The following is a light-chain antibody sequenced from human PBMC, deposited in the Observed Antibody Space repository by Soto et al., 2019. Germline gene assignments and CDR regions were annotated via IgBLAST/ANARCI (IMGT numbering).Light chain of an antibody. CDR3: QSYDSSLSGYV. Sequence: QSVLTQPPSVSEAPGQRVTISCTGSSSNMGAGYAAHWYQQVPGTAPKPLIYENNNRPSGVPDRFSGSKSGTSASLAITGRQAEDEAEYYCQSYDSSLSGYVFGTGTKVTVL. CDR1: SSNMGAGYA. CDR2: ENN. J-gene: IGLJ1*01. V-gene: IGLV1-40*01.